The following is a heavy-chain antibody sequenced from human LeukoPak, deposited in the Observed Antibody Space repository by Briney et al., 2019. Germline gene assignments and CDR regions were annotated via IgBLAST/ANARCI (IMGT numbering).Heavy chain of an antibody. J-gene: IGHJ3*02. Sequence: ASVKVSCKASGYTFTSYGIIWVRQAPGQGLEWMGWISAYNGNTNYAQKLQGRVTMTTDTSTSTAYMELRSLRSDDTAVYYCATSGYDYVWGSYRTDAFDIWGQGTMVTVSS. D-gene: IGHD3-16*02. V-gene: IGHV1-18*01. CDR1: GYTFTSYG. CDR2: ISAYNGNT. CDR3: ATSGYDYVWGSYRTDAFDI.